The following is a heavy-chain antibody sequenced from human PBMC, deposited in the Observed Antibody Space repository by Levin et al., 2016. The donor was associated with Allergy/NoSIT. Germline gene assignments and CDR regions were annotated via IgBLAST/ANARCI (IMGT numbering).Heavy chain of an antibody. CDR1: GYSFSGNY. V-gene: IGHV1-2*02. CDR2: INPKSGGT. J-gene: IGHJ3*01. Sequence: ASVKVSCKASGYSFSGNYIHWVRQVPAQGLEWMGWINPKSGGTNSAQRFQGRVTMTRDTSTTTAYMELRGLTSGDTAVYYCARDAPPSIYGLDVWGQGAMVIVSS. CDR3: ARDAPPSIYGLDV. D-gene: IGHD3-3*02.